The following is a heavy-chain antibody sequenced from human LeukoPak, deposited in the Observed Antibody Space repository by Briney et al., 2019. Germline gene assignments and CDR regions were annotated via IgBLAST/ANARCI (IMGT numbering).Heavy chain of an antibody. CDR3: AREDYGDYVAFDI. CDR1: GYTFTGYY. V-gene: IGHV1-2*02. Sequence: ASVKVSCKASGYTFTGYYMHWVRQAPGQGLEWMGWINPNSGGINYAQKFQGRVTMTRDTSISTAYMELSRLRSDDTAVYYCAREDYGDYVAFDIWGQGTMVTVSS. D-gene: IGHD4-17*01. CDR2: INPNSGGI. J-gene: IGHJ3*02.